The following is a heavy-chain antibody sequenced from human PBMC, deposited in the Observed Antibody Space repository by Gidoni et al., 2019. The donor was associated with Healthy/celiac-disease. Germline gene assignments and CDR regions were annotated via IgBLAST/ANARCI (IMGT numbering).Heavy chain of an antibody. D-gene: IGHD6-19*01. J-gene: IGHJ4*02. CDR3: ARDGDTFPSHSVAGRFDY. Sequence: QVQLVQSGAEVKKPGASVKVSCKASGYTFTSYYMHWVRQAPGQGLEWMGIINPSGGSTSYAQKFQGRVTMTRDTSTSTVYMELSSLRSEDTAVYYCARDGDTFPSHSVAGRFDYWGQGTLVTVSS. CDR1: GYTFTSYY. V-gene: IGHV1-46*01. CDR2: INPSGGST.